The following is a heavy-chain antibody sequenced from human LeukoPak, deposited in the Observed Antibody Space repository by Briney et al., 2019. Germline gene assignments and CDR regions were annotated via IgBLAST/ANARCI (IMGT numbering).Heavy chain of an antibody. CDR3: AKARIQLWSKY. D-gene: IGHD5-18*01. J-gene: IGHJ4*02. CDR2: ISQLGDYI. V-gene: IGHV3-23*01. CDR1: GFTFINYA. Sequence: QPGGSLRLTCSVSGFTFINYAMNWVRQAPGKGLDWVSAISQLGDYIYYAESVKGRFTISRDNSKNTLYLQMNSLRAEDTAVYYCAKARIQLWSKYWGQGTLVTVSS.